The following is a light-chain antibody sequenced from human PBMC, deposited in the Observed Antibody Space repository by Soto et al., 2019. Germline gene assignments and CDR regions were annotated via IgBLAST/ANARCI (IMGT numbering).Light chain of an antibody. J-gene: IGKJ2*01. CDR2: GAS. Sequence: EIVMTQSPATLSVSPGERATLSCRASQSVSSKLAWYQQKPGQAPRLLIYGASTRATGIPARFSGSGSGTEFTLTISSLQSEDFAVYYCQQYNYWPYTFGQGTKLEIK. V-gene: IGKV3-15*01. CDR1: QSVSSK. CDR3: QQYNYWPYT.